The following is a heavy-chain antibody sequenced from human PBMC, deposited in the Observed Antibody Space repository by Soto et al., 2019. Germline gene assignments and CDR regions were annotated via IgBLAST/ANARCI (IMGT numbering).Heavy chain of an antibody. D-gene: IGHD3-3*01. J-gene: IGHJ4*02. CDR3: ATDIRDSFDFWSGYYTAGFNYFDY. Sequence: QITLKESGPTLVKPTQTLTLTCTFSGFSLSTSGVGVGWIRQPPGKALEWLALIYWDDEKRYSPSLKSRLTTTKDTSKNQVVLTMTNMDPVDTATYYCATDIRDSFDFWSGYYTAGFNYFDYWGQGTLVTVSS. V-gene: IGHV2-5*02. CDR2: IYWDDEK. CDR1: GFSLSTSGVG.